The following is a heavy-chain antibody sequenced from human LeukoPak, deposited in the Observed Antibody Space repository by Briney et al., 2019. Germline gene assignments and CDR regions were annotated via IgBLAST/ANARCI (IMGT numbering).Heavy chain of an antibody. CDR1: GYSFTSHW. CDR3: ARGVVGANDYFYGMDV. CDR2: IYPGNPET. D-gene: IGHD1-26*01. V-gene: IGHV5-51*01. Sequence: GESLKITCKGSGYSFTSHWIAWVRQMPGKGLEWMGIIYPGNPETRYSPSFQGQVTMSADKSIRTAYLQWSSLEASDTAIYYCARGVVGANDYFYGMDVWGQGTTVTVSS. J-gene: IGHJ6*02.